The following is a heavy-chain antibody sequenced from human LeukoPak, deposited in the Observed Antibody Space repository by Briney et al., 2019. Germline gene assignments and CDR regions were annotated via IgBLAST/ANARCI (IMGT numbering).Heavy chain of an antibody. J-gene: IGHJ3*02. CDR2: ISGSGGST. V-gene: IGHV3-23*01. D-gene: IGHD1-26*01. CDR3: AKDFPGGYYSEDAFDI. Sequence: GGSLRLSCAASGFTFSSYAMGWVRQAPGKGLEWVSAISGSGGSTYYADSVKGRFTISRDNSKNTLYLQMNSLRAEDTAVYYCAKDFPGGYYSEDAFDIWGQGTMVTVSS. CDR1: GFTFSSYA.